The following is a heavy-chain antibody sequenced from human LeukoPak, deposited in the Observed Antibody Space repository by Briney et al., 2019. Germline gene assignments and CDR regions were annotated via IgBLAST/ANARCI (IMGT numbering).Heavy chain of an antibody. Sequence: GASVKVSCKASGYIFTSYYMHWVRQAPGQGLGWMGIINPSGGSTSHAQKFQGRVTMTRDTSTSTVYMELSSLRSEDTAVYYCAANPAAAGNFDYWGQGTLVTVSS. CDR3: AANPAAAGNFDY. J-gene: IGHJ4*02. V-gene: IGHV1-46*01. CDR1: GYIFTSYY. CDR2: INPSGGST. D-gene: IGHD6-13*01.